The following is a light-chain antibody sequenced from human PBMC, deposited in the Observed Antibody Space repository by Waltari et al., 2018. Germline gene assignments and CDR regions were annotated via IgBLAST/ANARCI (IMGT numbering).Light chain of an antibody. CDR1: QDINRN. V-gene: IGKV1-39*01. J-gene: IGKJ2*01. CDR2: GAS. Sequence: DIQMTQSPSSLSLSVGDRIIITCRASQDINRNLNWYQKQVGKAPKLLIYGASNVQSVVPSRFSGAGAETDYTLIISRLQPEDAASYCCQQSHSVPYTFGQETKLVIK. CDR3: QQSHSVPYT.